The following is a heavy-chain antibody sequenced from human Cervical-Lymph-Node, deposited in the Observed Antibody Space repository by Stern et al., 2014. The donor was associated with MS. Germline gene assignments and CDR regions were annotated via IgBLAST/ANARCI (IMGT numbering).Heavy chain of an antibody. Sequence: EVQLLESGGGLVKPGESLRLSCDASGFTFSHYSINWVRQAPGKGLEWISSISNNSTHTYYAYSVEGRFTISRDSAKDSVSLHMVSLRAEDTAVYYCARARVGDYARSPHLDSWGQGTLVTVSS. J-gene: IGHJ4*02. D-gene: IGHD4-17*01. CDR2: ISNNSTHT. CDR1: GFTFSHYS. CDR3: ARARVGDYARSPHLDS. V-gene: IGHV3-21*01.